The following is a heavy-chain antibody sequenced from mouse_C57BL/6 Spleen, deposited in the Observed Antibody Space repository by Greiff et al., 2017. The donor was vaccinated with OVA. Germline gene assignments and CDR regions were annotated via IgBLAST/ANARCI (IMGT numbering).Heavy chain of an antibody. CDR2: ISSGGDSI. V-gene: IGHV5-9-1*02. CDR3: TRGRTTVGDYFDY. Sequence: EVMLVESGEGLVKPGGSLKLSCAASGFTFSSYAMSWVRQTPEKRLEWVAYISSGGDSIYYADTVKGRFTISRDNARNTLYLQMRSLKSEDTAMYYCTRGRTTVGDYFDYWGQGTTLTVSS. CDR1: GFTFSSYA. J-gene: IGHJ2*01. D-gene: IGHD1-1*01.